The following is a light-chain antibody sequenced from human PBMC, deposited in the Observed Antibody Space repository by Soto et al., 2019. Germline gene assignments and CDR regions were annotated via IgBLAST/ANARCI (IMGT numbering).Light chain of an antibody. CDR1: SSDVGGYNY. J-gene: IGLJ1*01. Sequence: QSALTQPPSASGSPRQSVTISCTGTSSDVGGYNYVSWYQQHPGKAPKLMIYEVSKRPSGVPDRFSGSKSGNTASLTVSGLQAEDEADYYCSSYAGSNIFYVFGTGTKLTVL. CDR3: SSYAGSNIFYV. CDR2: EVS. V-gene: IGLV2-8*01.